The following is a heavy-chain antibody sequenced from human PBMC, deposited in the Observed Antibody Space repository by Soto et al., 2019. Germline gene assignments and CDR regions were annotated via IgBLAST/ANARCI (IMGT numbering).Heavy chain of an antibody. CDR3: AGRYSGSYYYYGMDV. V-gene: IGHV1-18*01. CDR1: GYTFTSYG. CDR2: ISAYNGNT. D-gene: IGHD5-18*01. Sequence: ASVKVSCKASGYTFTSYGISWVRQAPGQGLEWMGWISAYNGNTNYAQKFQGRVTITADESTSTAYMELSSLRSEDTAVYYCAGRYSGSYYYYGMDVWGQGTTVTVSS. J-gene: IGHJ6*02.